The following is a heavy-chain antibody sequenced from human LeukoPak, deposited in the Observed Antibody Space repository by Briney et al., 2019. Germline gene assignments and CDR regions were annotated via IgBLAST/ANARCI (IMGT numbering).Heavy chain of an antibody. CDR1: GFIFSSYG. J-gene: IGHJ4*02. V-gene: IGHV3-30*02. D-gene: IGHD3-22*01. Sequence: PGGSLRLSCAASGFIFSSYGMHWVRQAPGKGLEWVAFIRSDGSNKYYADSVKGRFTITRDNSKNTLNLQMNSLRAEDTAVYYCAKDPTHYRVWDYYETIGLSYWGQGTLVTVSS. CDR3: AKDPTHYRVWDYYETIGLSY. CDR2: IRSDGSNK.